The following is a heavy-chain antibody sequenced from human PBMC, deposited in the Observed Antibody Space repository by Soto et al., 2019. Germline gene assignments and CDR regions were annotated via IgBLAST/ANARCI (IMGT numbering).Heavy chain of an antibody. CDR1: GYSFTSYW. J-gene: IGHJ5*02. CDR2: IYPCDSDT. D-gene: IGHD2-2*01. V-gene: IGHV5-51*01. CDR3: ARGVWDIVVVPAAARFDP. Sequence: EVQLVQSGAEVKKPGESLKISCKGSGYSFTSYWIGWVRQMPGKGLEWMGIIYPCDSDTRYSPSFQGQVTISADKSISTAYLQWSSLKASDTAMYYCARGVWDIVVVPAAARFDPWGQGTLVTASS.